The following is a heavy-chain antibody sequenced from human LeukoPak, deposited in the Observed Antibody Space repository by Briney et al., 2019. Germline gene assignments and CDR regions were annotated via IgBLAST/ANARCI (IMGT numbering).Heavy chain of an antibody. CDR2: IHYSGST. D-gene: IGHD2-15*01. J-gene: IGHJ4*02. CDR1: GGAISSYY. CDR3: AGLRDMWGCDH. V-gene: IGHV4-59*08. Sequence: PSETLSLTCTVSGGAISSYYWSWIRQPPGKGLEYIAYIHYSGSTNYNPSLKSRVTISLDTSKNQFSLKLSSVTAADTAVYYCAGLRDMWGCDHWGQGTLVTVPS.